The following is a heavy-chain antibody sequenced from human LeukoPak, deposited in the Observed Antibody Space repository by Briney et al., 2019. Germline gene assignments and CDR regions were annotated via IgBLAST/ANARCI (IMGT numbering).Heavy chain of an antibody. CDR2: INTNTGNP. CDR1: VYAFTSYA. CDR3: ARGELGYCSSTSCYSSGY. V-gene: IGHV7-4-1*02. Sequence: ASVKDSCKASVYAFTSYAMNWVGQAPGQGLEWMGWINTNTGNPTYAQGFTGRFVSSLDTSVSTAYLQISSLKAEDTAVYYCARGELGYCSSTSCYSSGYWGQGTLVTVSS. D-gene: IGHD2-2*01. J-gene: IGHJ4*02.